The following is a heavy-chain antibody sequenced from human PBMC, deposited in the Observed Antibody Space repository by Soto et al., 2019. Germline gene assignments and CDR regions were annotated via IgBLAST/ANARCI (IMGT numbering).Heavy chain of an antibody. D-gene: IGHD1-26*01. V-gene: IGHV3-7*01. Sequence: GGSLRLSCAASGFTFSSYWMSWVRQAPGKGLEWVANIKQDGSEKYYVDSVKGRFTISRDNAKNSLYLQMNSLRAEDTAVYYCARERVGATIYFDYWGQGTLVTVSS. CDR1: GFTFSSYW. CDR2: IKQDGSEK. J-gene: IGHJ4*02. CDR3: ARERVGATIYFDY.